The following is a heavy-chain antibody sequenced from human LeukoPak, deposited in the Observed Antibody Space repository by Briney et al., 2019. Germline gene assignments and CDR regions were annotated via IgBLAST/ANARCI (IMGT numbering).Heavy chain of an antibody. J-gene: IGHJ4*02. Sequence: GGSLRLSCAASGFTFSSYEMNWVRQAPGKDLEWVSYISSSGSNIYYADSVKGRFTISRDNAKNSLYLQMNSLRAEDTAVYYCARFKLVVSSGWYYFDYWGQGTLVTVSS. D-gene: IGHD6-19*01. CDR2: ISSSGSNI. V-gene: IGHV3-48*03. CDR3: ARFKLVVSSGWYYFDY. CDR1: GFTFSSYE.